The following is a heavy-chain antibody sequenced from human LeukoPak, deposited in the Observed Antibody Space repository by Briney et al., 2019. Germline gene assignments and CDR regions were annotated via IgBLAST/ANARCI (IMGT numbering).Heavy chain of an antibody. J-gene: IGHJ5*02. CDR3: VRSYSSSSGVFYL. D-gene: IGHD6-6*01. Sequence: GASVRVSCTASGYTFTGYYIHWARQAPGQGLEWMGWVNANSGDTKYAQKFQGRVSMTRDTSISTVYMELSGLRSDDTAVYYCVRSYSSSSGVFYLWGQGTLVTVSS. CDR1: GYTFTGYY. V-gene: IGHV1-2*02. CDR2: VNANSGDT.